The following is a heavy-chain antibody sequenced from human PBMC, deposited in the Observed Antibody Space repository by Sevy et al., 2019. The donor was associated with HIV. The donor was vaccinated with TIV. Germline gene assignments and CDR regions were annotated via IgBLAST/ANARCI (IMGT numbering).Heavy chain of an antibody. V-gene: IGHV3-30*18. CDR3: AKGEGYCSGGSCNPGVC. J-gene: IGHJ4*02. CDR1: GFTFSSHG. Sequence: GGSLRLSCAASGFTFSSHGMHWVRRAPGKGLEWVGLISFDGNKRYYPDSVKGRFTISRDNSKNTLYLQMNGLRAEDTAVYYCAKGEGYCSGGSCNPGVCWGQGTLVTVSS. D-gene: IGHD2-15*01. CDR2: ISFDGNKR.